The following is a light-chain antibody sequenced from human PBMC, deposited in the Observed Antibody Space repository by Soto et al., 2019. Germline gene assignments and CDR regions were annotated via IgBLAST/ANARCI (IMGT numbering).Light chain of an antibody. CDR1: SSDVGGYNY. CDR3: TSSTSGSLYV. V-gene: IGLV2-14*01. J-gene: IGLJ1*01. Sequence: LTQAASVSGSPGQSITISCTGTSSDVGGYNYVSWYQQFPGKVPKLLIYNVSNRPSGVSNRFSGSKSGNTASLTISGLQAEDEADYFCTSSTSGSLYVFGTGTKSPS. CDR2: NVS.